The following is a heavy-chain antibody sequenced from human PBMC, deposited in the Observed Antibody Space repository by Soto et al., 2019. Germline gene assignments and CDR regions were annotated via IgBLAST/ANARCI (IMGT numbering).Heavy chain of an antibody. CDR1: GFTFSSYG. J-gene: IGHJ5*02. D-gene: IGHD2-15*01. CDR2: ISYDGSNK. Sequence: GGSLRLSCAASGFTFSSYGMHWVRQAPGKGLEWVAVISYDGSNKYYADSVKGRFTISRDNSKNTLYLQMNSLRAEDTAVYYCAKDLGSGGSCYRSFDPWGQGAVVTVSS. CDR3: AKDLGSGGSCYRSFDP. V-gene: IGHV3-30*18.